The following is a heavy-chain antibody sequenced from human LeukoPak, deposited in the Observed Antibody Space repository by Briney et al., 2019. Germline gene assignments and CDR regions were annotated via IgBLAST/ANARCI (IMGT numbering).Heavy chain of an antibody. V-gene: IGHV4-39*01. CDR1: GGSVSSGSYY. J-gene: IGHJ4*02. Sequence: PSETLSLTCTVSGGSVSSGSYYWSWIRQPPGKGLEWIGTIYYSGSTYYNPSLKSRVTISVDTSKNQFSLKLRSVTAADTAVYYCASSGYYYGGYYFDYWGQGTLVTVSS. D-gene: IGHD3-22*01. CDR3: ASSGYYYGGYYFDY. CDR2: IYYSGST.